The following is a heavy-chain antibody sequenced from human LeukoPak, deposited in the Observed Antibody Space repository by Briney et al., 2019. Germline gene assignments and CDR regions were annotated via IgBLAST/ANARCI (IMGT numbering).Heavy chain of an antibody. Sequence: ASVKVSCKASGGTFSSYAISWVRQAPGQGLEWMGWINPNSGGTNYAQKFQGRVTMTRDTSISTAYMELSRLRSDDTAVYYCARDLSILWFGELFGTPHLGYYFDYWGQGTLVTVSS. CDR2: INPNSGGT. V-gene: IGHV1-2*02. CDR1: GGTFSSYA. D-gene: IGHD3-10*01. J-gene: IGHJ4*02. CDR3: ARDLSILWFGELFGTPHLGYYFDY.